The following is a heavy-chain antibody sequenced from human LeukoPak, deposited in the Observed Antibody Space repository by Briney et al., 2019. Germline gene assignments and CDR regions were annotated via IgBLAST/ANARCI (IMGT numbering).Heavy chain of an antibody. D-gene: IGHD6-6*01. CDR1: GLTLSTYA. CDR3: ASSPRIVGRLDYYYYMDV. J-gene: IGHJ6*03. CDR2: IIPMFGSA. Sequence: ASVKVSCKASGLTLSTYAISWVRQAPGRGLEWMGGIIPMFGSAHYAQKFQDRVTTTTDESTTIAYMELSSLRSEDTAVYYCASSPRIVGRLDYYYYMDVWGKGTTVTVSS. V-gene: IGHV1-69*05.